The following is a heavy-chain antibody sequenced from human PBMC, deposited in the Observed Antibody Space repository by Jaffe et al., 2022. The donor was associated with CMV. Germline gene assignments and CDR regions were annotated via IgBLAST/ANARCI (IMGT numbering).Heavy chain of an antibody. CDR2: ISAYNGNT. CDR1: GYTFTSYG. Sequence: QVQLVQSGAEVKKPGASVKVSCKASGYTFTSYGISWVRQAPGQGLEWMGWISAYNGNTNYAQKLQGRVTMTTDTSTSTAYMELRSLRSDDTAVYYCARDPPDAGVTYYYYYYMDVWGKGTTVTVSS. J-gene: IGHJ6*03. CDR3: ARDPPDAGVTYYYYYYMDV. V-gene: IGHV1-18*04. D-gene: IGHD3-10*01.